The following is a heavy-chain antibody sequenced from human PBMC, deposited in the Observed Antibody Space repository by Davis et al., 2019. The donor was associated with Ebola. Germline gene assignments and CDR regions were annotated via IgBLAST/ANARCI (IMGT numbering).Heavy chain of an antibody. V-gene: IGHV4-39*07. Sequence: PSETLSLTCTVSGGSISSSSYYWGWIRQPPGKGLEWIGSIYYSGSTYYNPSLKSRVTMSVDTSKNQFSLKLSSVTAADTAVYYCARVVVVAAYNWFDPWGQGTLVTVSS. CDR2: IYYSGST. J-gene: IGHJ5*02. CDR1: GGSISSSSYY. CDR3: ARVVVVAAYNWFDP. D-gene: IGHD2-15*01.